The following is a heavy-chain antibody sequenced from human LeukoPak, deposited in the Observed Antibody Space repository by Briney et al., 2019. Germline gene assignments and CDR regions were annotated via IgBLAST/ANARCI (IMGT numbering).Heavy chain of an antibody. CDR3: ARDGSSWSRWGYFDY. CDR1: GFAFSSYG. CDR2: IWYDGSNK. J-gene: IGHJ4*02. D-gene: IGHD6-13*01. V-gene: IGHV3-30*19. Sequence: LGGSLRLSCAASGFAFSSYGMHWVRQAPGKGLEWVAVIWYDGSNKYYADSVKGRFTISRDNSKNTLYLQMNSLRAEDTAVYYCARDGSSWSRWGYFDYWGQGTLVTVSS.